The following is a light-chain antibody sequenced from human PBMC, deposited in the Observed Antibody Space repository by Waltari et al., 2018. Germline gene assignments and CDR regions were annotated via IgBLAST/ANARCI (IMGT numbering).Light chain of an antibody. CDR3: QQYGGSLIT. J-gene: IGKJ3*01. Sequence: EIVLTQSPGTLSLSPGERATLSCKASQYVINLAWYQQKPGQAPRLLIYGASSRATGIPDRFSGSGSGAVFTLTISRLEPEDFAVYYCQQYGGSLITFGPGTKVDIK. CDR1: QYVIN. V-gene: IGKV3-20*01. CDR2: GAS.